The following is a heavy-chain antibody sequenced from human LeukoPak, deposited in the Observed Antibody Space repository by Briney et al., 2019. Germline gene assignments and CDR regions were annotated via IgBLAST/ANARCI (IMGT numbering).Heavy chain of an antibody. V-gene: IGHV3-33*08. CDR3: ARDPEYYDILTGYSYYYGMDV. J-gene: IGHJ6*02. CDR1: GFTFSSYA. Sequence: GGSLRLSCAASGFTFSSYAMSWVRQAPGKGLEWGAVIWYDGSNKYYADSVKGRFTISRDNSKNTLYLQMNSLRAEDTAVYYCARDPEYYDILTGYSYYYGMDVWGQGTTVTVSS. CDR2: IWYDGSNK. D-gene: IGHD3-9*01.